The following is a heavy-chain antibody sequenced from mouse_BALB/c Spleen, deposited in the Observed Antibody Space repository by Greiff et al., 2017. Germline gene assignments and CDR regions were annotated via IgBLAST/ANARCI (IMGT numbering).Heavy chain of an antibody. D-gene: IGHD4-1*01. CDR3: ASLTGTLYYYAMDY. J-gene: IGHJ4*01. CDR2: ISSGGGST. CDR1: GFAFSSYD. Sequence: DVMLVESGGGLVKPGGSLKLSCAASGFAFSSYDMSWVRQTPEKRLEWVAYISSGGGSTYYPDTVKGRFTISRDNAKNTLYLQMSSLKSEDTAMYYCASLTGTLYYYAMDYWGQGTSVTVSS. V-gene: IGHV5-12-1*01.